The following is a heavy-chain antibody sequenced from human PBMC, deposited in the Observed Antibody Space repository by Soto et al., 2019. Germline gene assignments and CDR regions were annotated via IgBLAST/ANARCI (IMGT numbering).Heavy chain of an antibody. CDR3: ARGVTPRDPFDY. CDR1: GGTFSSYA. CDR2: IIPIFGTA. J-gene: IGHJ4*02. V-gene: IGHV1-69*01. Sequence: QVQLVQSGAEVKKPGSSVKVSCKASGGTFSSYAISWVRQAPGQGLEWMGGIIPIFGTANYAQKFQGRVTITADESTNTAHMELSSLESEDTAVYYCARGVTPRDPFDYWGQGTLVTVSS. D-gene: IGHD4-4*01.